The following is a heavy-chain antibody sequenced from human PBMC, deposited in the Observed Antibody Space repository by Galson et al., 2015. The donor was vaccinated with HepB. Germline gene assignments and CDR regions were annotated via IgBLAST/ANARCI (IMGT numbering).Heavy chain of an antibody. V-gene: IGHV5-51*01. Sequence: QSGAEMKKPGESLKISCKGSGYSFTSYWIGWVRQMPGKGLEWMGIIYPGDSDTRYSPSFQGQVTISADKSISTAYLQWSSLKASDTAMYYCARTMITFGGDNSFDPWGQGTLVTVSS. J-gene: IGHJ5*02. CDR1: GYSFTSYW. CDR3: ARTMITFGGDNSFDP. D-gene: IGHD3-16*01. CDR2: IYPGDSDT.